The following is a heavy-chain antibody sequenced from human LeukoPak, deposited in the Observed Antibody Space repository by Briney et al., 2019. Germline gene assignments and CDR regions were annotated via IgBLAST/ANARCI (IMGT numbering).Heavy chain of an antibody. D-gene: IGHD3-10*01. Sequence: GGSLRLSCAASGFTFSNYNINWVRQAPGKGLEWVSSISSSSAYIYYADSVKGQFTISRDNAKNSLYLQMNSLRAEDTAVYYCARSMIRGVVYFDYWGQGTLVTVSS. CDR3: ARSMIRGVVYFDY. CDR1: GFTFSNYN. V-gene: IGHV3-21*01. J-gene: IGHJ4*02. CDR2: ISSSSAYI.